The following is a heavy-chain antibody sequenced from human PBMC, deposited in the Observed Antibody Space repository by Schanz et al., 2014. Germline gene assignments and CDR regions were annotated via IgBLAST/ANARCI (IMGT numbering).Heavy chain of an antibody. Sequence: QVQLVQSGAEVKKPGASVKVSCKVSGYTLTDLSMHWVRQAPGKGLEWMGGFDPEDVETIYAQKFQGRVTMTENTTKNSANMEQGELRTEGAAVYSCASYHIAAAGSQYFYYYGMGVWGQGTTVTVSS. V-gene: IGHV1-24*01. CDR1: GYTLTDLS. J-gene: IGHJ6*02. D-gene: IGHD6-13*01. CDR3: ASYHIAAAGSQYFYYYGMGV. CDR2: FDPEDVET.